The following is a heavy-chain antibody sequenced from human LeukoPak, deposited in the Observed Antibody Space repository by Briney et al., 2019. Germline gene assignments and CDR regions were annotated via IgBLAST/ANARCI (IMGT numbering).Heavy chain of an antibody. CDR3: ARGGNRFGGFYFDY. CDR2: IHHSGSS. D-gene: IGHD3-10*01. V-gene: IGHV4-31*03. J-gene: IGHJ4*02. CDR1: ADSLSRGGHY. Sequence: SRTLSLTCTVSADSLSRGGHYWAWIRQLPGKGLESIGFIHHSGSSRHNPSLKDRVAISVDASRKQFALRLSSVTAADTAIYYCARGGNRFGGFYFDYWGQGIQVIVSS.